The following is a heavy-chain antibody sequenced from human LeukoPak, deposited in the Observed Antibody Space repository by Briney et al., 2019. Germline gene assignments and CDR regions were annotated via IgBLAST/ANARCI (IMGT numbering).Heavy chain of an antibody. CDR3: ARGTRWPYNWFDP. J-gene: IGHJ5*02. CDR2: INHSGST. Sequence: SETLSLTCAVYGGSFSGYYWSWIRQPPGKGLEWIGEINHSGSTNYNPSLKSRVTISVDTSKNQFSLKLSSVTAADTAVYYCARGTRWPYNWFDPRGQGTLVTVSS. CDR1: GGSFSGYY. V-gene: IGHV4-34*01.